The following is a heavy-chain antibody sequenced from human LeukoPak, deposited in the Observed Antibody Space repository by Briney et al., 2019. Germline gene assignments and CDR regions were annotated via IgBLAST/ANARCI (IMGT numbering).Heavy chain of an antibody. Sequence: TGGSLRLSCAASGFTFSSYSMNWVRQAPGKGLEWVSYISSSSSTIYYADSVKGRFTISRDNAKNSLYLQMNSLRAEDTAVYYCARDRGFLFDYWGQGTLVTVSS. D-gene: IGHD3-3*01. CDR2: ISSSSSTI. CDR1: GFTFSSYS. CDR3: ARDRGFLFDY. J-gene: IGHJ4*02. V-gene: IGHV3-48*01.